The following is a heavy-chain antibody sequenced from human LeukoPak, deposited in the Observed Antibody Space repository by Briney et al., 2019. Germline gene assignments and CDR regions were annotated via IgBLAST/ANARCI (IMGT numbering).Heavy chain of an antibody. CDR1: GFTFSSYG. D-gene: IGHD2-2*01. Sequence: PGGSLRLSCAASGFTFSSYGMRWVRQAPGKGLEWVAVIWYDGSNKYYADSVKGRFTISRDNSKNTLYLQMNSLRAEDTAVYYCARDCSSTSCYGYYYGMDVWGQGTTVTVSS. CDR3: ARDCSSTSCYGYYYGMDV. J-gene: IGHJ6*02. CDR2: IWYDGSNK. V-gene: IGHV3-33*01.